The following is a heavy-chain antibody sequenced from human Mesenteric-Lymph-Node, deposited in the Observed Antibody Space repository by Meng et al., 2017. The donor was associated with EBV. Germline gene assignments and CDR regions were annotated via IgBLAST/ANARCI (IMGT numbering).Heavy chain of an antibody. V-gene: IGHV1-69*01. CDR3: ARDRDAYNYYFDY. Sequence: HVKLFTSGDEVKKPASAVKFSCKTSGDTFSTDAITLVLQAPGQGPEWMGGIIPLFGPPNYAKKFQGRVTIIADESTNTAYMELSSLRSEDTAVYYCARDRDAYNYYFDYWGQGTLVTVSS. D-gene: IGHD5-24*01. CDR2: IIPLFGPP. J-gene: IGHJ4*02. CDR1: GDTFSTDA.